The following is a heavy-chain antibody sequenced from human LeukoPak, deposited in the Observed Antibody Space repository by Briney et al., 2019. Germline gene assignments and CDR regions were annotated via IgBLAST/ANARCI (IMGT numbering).Heavy chain of an antibody. CDR3: ASRYYYGSARGVSDM. Sequence: PSETLSLTCTVSGGSIGSGDYFWSWIRQPPGKGLEWIGYIYFSGSAYYNPSLKSRIAMSVDTSKNQFSLMLNSVTAADTAVYYCASRYYYGSARGVSDMWGQGTMVTVSS. D-gene: IGHD3-10*01. CDR2: IYFSGSA. V-gene: IGHV4-30-4*01. J-gene: IGHJ3*02. CDR1: GGSIGSGDYF.